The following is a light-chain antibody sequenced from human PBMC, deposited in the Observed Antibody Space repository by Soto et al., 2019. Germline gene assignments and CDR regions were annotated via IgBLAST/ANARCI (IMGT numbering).Light chain of an antibody. CDR2: DNN. J-gene: IGLJ2*01. V-gene: IGLV1-51*01. CDR1: SFNIGNNY. CDR3: GTWDNSLSAVV. Sequence: QLVLTQPPSVSAAPGQKVTISCSGGSFNIGNNYVSWYQRLPGTAPKLLIYDNNKRPSEIPDRFSGSRSGTSATLGITGLQTGDEADYYCGTWDNSLSAVVFGGGTKLTVL.